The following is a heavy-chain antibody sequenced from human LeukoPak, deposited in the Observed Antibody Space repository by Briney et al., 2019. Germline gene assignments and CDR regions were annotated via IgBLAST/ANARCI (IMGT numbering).Heavy chain of an antibody. Sequence: GGSLRLSCAASGFTFSSYEMNWVRQAPGKGLERVSYISSSGSTIYYADSVKGRFTISRDNAKNSLYLQMNSLRAEDTAVYYCARDPAGYCSGGSGFDYWGQGTLVTVSS. CDR1: GFTFSSYE. V-gene: IGHV3-48*03. CDR2: ISSSGSTI. D-gene: IGHD2-15*01. CDR3: ARDPAGYCSGGSGFDY. J-gene: IGHJ4*02.